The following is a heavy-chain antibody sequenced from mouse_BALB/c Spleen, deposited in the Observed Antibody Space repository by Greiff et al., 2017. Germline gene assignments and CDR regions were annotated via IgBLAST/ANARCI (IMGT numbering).Heavy chain of an antibody. CDR2: ISSGSSTI. J-gene: IGHJ3*01. V-gene: IGHV5-17*02. CDR3: ARSYEGGFAY. CDR1: GFTFSSFG. D-gene: IGHD2-3*01. Sequence: EVHLVESGGGLVQPGGSRKLSCAASGFTFSSFGMHWVRQAPEKGLEWVAYISSGSSTIYYADTVKGRFTISRDNPKNTLFLQMTSLRSEDTAMYYCARSYEGGFAYWGQGTLVTVSA.